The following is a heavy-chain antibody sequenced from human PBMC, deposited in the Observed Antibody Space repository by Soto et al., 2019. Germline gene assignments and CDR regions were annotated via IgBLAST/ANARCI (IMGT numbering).Heavy chain of an antibody. CDR3: AKDEAYDFWSGESDAIFDY. CDR1: GLTFDDYA. J-gene: IGHJ4*02. Sequence: HPWGSLRLSCAASGLTFDDYAMHWVRQAPGKGLEWVSGISWNSGSIGYADSVKGRFTISRDNAKNSLYLQMNSLRAEDTALYYCAKDEAYDFWSGESDAIFDYWGQGTLVTVSS. D-gene: IGHD3-3*01. V-gene: IGHV3-9*01. CDR2: ISWNSGSI.